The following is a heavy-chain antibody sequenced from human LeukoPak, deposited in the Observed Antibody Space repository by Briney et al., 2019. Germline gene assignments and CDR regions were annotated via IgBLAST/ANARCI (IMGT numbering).Heavy chain of an antibody. D-gene: IGHD3-9*01. J-gene: IGHJ4*02. CDR1: GGSISSGGYY. CDR3: ARDRISYYDILTGYPGYFDY. V-gene: IGHV4-31*03. CDR2: IYYSGST. Sequence: SETLSLTCTVSGGSISSGGYYWSWIRQHPGKGLEWIGYIYYSGSTYYNPSLKSRVTISVDTSKNQFSLKLSSVTAADTAMYYCARDRISYYDILTGYPGYFDYWGQGTLVTVSS.